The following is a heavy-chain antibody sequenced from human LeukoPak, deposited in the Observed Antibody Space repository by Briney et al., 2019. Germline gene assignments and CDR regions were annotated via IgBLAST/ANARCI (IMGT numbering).Heavy chain of an antibody. V-gene: IGHV3-21*01. CDR2: ISSGSSYL. J-gene: IGHJ4*02. D-gene: IGHD3-9*01. CDR1: GLTFTRYT. Sequence: GGSLRLARAASGLTFTRYTMNWVRQTPGKGLEWVASISSGSSYLYYADSVRGRFTISRDDAKKSSFLQMNSLTAEDTAIYYCATDPAYDYAILADYITPYYWGQGTLVTVSS. CDR3: ATDPAYDYAILADYITPYY.